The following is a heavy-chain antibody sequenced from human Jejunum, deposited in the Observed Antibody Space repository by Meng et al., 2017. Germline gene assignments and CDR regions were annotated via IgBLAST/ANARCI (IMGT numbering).Heavy chain of an antibody. J-gene: IGHJ4*02. V-gene: IGHV3-30*04. D-gene: IGHD6-13*01. CDR1: GFTFKTYA. CDR3: ARNPPYISSSFFFDY. Sequence: GESLKISCAASGFTFKTYAMHWVRQTPGKGPEWVAIISYDGSNKYYADCVKGRFTISRDNSKNTLYLQMNSLKTEDTAVYYCARNPPYISSSFFFDYWGQGTLVTVSS. CDR2: ISYDGSNK.